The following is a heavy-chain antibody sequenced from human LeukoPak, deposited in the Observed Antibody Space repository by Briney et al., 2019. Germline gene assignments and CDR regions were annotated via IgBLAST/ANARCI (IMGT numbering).Heavy chain of an antibody. CDR3: AREYCSSTSCSNYYYYGMDV. J-gene: IGHJ6*02. V-gene: IGHV3-30*02. D-gene: IGHD2-2*01. Sequence: GGSLRLSCAASGFTFSSYGMHWVRQAPGKGLEWVAFIRYDGSNKYYADSVKGRFTISRDNAKNSLYLQMNSLRAEDTALYHCAREYCSSTSCSNYYYYGMDVWGQGTTVTVSS. CDR1: GFTFSSYG. CDR2: IRYDGSNK.